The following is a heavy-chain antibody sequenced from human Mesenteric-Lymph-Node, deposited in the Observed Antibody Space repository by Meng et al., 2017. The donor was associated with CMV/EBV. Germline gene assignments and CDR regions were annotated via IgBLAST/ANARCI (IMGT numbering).Heavy chain of an antibody. D-gene: IGHD1-26*01. Sequence: GESLKISCAASGFKFDDYTMHWVRQPPGKGLEWVSLMTWDSRAYYRDSVKGRFVISRDNSKNSLYLEMKSLRREDTAFYYCIKDMGTGSHPEDWGQGTLVTVSS. J-gene: IGHJ4*02. CDR3: IKDMGTGSHPED. CDR1: GFKFDDYT. V-gene: IGHV3-43*01. CDR2: MTWDSRA.